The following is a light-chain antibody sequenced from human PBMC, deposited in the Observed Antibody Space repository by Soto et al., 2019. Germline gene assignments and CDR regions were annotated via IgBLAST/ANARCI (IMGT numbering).Light chain of an antibody. CDR3: QSYDSSLSAVV. V-gene: IGLV1-40*01. J-gene: IGLJ2*01. Sequence: QSVLTQPPSVSGAPGQTVTISCTGSSSNIGAGYDVHWYQQLPGTAPKLIIYGNSNRPSGVPDRFSGSKSGTSASLAITGLQAEDEADYYCQSYDSSLSAVVFGGGTKLTVL. CDR1: SSNIGAGYD. CDR2: GNS.